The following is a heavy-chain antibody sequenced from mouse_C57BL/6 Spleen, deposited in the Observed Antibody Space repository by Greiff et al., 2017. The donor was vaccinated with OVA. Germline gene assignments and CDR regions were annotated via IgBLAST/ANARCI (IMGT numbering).Heavy chain of an antibody. V-gene: IGHV1-82*01. CDR3: ASKSFDY. CDR2: IYPGDGDT. CDR1: GYAFSSSW. J-gene: IGHJ2*01. Sequence: QVQLKESGPELVKPGASVKISCKVSGYAFSSSWMNWVKQRPGKGLEWIGRIYPGDGDTNYNGKFKGKATLTADKSSSTAYMQLSSLTSEDSAVYFCASKSFDYWGQGTTLTVSS.